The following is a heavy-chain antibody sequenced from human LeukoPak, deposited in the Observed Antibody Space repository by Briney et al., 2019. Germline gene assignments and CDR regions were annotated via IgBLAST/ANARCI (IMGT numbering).Heavy chain of an antibody. D-gene: IGHD5-18*01. Sequence: PSETLSLTCTVSGDSITGYYWTWVRQPPGKGLEWIGYVYHTGTSNYNPSVRSRITMPVDTSKNQYSMNLTSVTAADTAVYYCARALDTWSALDYWGLGTLVSVSS. CDR3: ARALDTWSALDY. V-gene: IGHV4-59*01. J-gene: IGHJ4*02. CDR1: GDSITGYY. CDR2: VYHTGTS.